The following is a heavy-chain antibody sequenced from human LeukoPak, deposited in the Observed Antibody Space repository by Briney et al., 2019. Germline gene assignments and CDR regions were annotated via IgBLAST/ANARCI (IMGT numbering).Heavy chain of an antibody. J-gene: IGHJ4*02. CDR2: IYYSGST. V-gene: IGHV4-39*01. CDR3: ARHVRPRHDPYYFDY. CDR1: GGSISSSSYY. Sequence: SETLSLTCTVSGGSISSSSYYWGWIRQPPGKGLEWIGSIYYSGSTYYNPSLKSRVTISVDTSKNQFSLKLSSVTAADTAVYYCARHVRPRHDPYYFDYWGQGTLVTVSS. D-gene: IGHD3-16*02.